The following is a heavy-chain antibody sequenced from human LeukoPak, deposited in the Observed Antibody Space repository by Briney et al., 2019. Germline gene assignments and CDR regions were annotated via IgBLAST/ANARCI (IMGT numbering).Heavy chain of an antibody. D-gene: IGHD5-18*01. V-gene: IGHV4-59*08. CDR3: ARHPYSYGSSDY. Sequence: PSETLSLTCTVSGGSISSYYWSWIRQPPGKGLEWIGYIYYSGSTNYNPSLKSRVTISVDTSKNQFSLKLSSVTAADTAVYYCARHPYSYGSSDYWGQGTLVTVSS. J-gene: IGHJ4*02. CDR2: IYYSGST. CDR1: GGSISSYY.